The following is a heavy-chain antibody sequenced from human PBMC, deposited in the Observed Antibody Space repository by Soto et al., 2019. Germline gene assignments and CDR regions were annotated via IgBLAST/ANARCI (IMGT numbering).Heavy chain of an antibody. J-gene: IGHJ4*02. CDR3: ARDSGYCTGGSCKIEGPIDY. D-gene: IGHD2-15*01. Sequence: QVQLVQSGAEVKKPGSSVKVSCKASGGTFSSYTISWVRQAPGQGLEWMGRIIPILGIATYAQKFQGRVTITADKSTRTAYMELSSLRSEDTAVYYCARDSGYCTGGSCKIEGPIDYWGQGTLVTVSS. CDR2: IIPILGIA. V-gene: IGHV1-69*08. CDR1: GGTFSSYT.